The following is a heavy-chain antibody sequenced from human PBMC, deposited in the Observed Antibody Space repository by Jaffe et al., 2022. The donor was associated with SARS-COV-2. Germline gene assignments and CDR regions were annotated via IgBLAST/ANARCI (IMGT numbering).Heavy chain of an antibody. D-gene: IGHD6-13*01. V-gene: IGHV3-30*04. Sequence: QVQVVESGGGVVQPGRSLRLSCAASGFTFSSYAMHWVRQAPGKGLEWVAVMSYDGSNKYYADSVKGRFTISRDNSKNTLYLQMNSLRAEDTAVYYCARDANTSDSSSLTGWFDPWGQGTLVTVSS. CDR3: ARDANTSDSSSLTGWFDP. J-gene: IGHJ5*02. CDR1: GFTFSSYA. CDR2: MSYDGSNK.